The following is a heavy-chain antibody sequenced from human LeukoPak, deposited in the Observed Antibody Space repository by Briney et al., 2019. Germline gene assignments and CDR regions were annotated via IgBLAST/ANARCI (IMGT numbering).Heavy chain of an antibody. CDR1: GGSISSYY. J-gene: IGHJ4*02. V-gene: IGHV4-59*01. D-gene: IGHD5-18*01. CDR3: ARTLDTALPFDY. CDR2: IYYSGST. Sequence: SETLSLTCTVSGGSISSYYWSWIRQPPGKGLEWIGYIYYSGSTNYNPSLKSRVTISVDTPKNQFSLKLSSVTAADTAVYYCARTLDTALPFDYWGQGTLVTVSS.